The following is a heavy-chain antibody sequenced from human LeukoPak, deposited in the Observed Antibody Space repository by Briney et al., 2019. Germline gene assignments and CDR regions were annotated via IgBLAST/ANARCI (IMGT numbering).Heavy chain of an antibody. CDR3: ARDSRGSGSYQGVDV. D-gene: IGHD3-10*01. CDR1: GYTFTNYA. CDR2: INGGKGDT. J-gene: IGHJ6*04. V-gene: IGHV1-3*01. Sequence: ASVKVSCKTSGYTFTNYAMHWVCQAPGQRLDGMGGINGGKGDTKYSQKFQGRVTFTRDTSASTVYMELSSLTFEDTAVYYCARDSRGSGSYQGVDVWGKGTTVTVSS.